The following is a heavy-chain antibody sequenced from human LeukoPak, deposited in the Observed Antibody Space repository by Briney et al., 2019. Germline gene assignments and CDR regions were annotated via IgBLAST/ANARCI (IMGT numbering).Heavy chain of an antibody. V-gene: IGHV4-59*08. CDR1: GGSFSGYY. CDR2: IYYSGST. Sequence: PSETLSLTCAVYGGSFSGYYWSWIRQPPGKGLEWIGYIYYSGSTNYNPSLKSRVTISVDTSKNQFSLKLSSVTAADTAVYYCARRAHSGNWFDPWGQGTLVTVS. J-gene: IGHJ5*02. D-gene: IGHD6-13*01. CDR3: ARRAHSGNWFDP.